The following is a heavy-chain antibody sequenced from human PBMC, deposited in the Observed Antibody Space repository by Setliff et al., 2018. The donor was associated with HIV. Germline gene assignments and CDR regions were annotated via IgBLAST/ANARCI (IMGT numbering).Heavy chain of an antibody. Sequence: GGSLRLSCAASGFIFDDYAMYWVRQAPGKNLEWVSLIDWSGDKTYYADSVNGRFTISRDNSKETLFLQMHSLRPEDTALYYCAKTTGSVLGTYYFDSWGQGTLVTVSS. CDR3: AKTTGSVLGTYYFDS. CDR2: IDWSGDKT. J-gene: IGHJ4*02. V-gene: IGHV3-43D*03. D-gene: IGHD3-16*01. CDR1: GFIFDDYA.